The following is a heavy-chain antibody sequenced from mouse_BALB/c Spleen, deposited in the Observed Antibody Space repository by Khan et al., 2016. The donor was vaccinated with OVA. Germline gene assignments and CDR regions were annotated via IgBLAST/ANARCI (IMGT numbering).Heavy chain of an antibody. V-gene: IGHV2-6-4*01. CDR2: IWGGGGT. J-gene: IGHJ4*01. CDR1: GFSLSRYN. CDR3: ARAYYRFDGDYAMDY. D-gene: IGHD2-14*01. Sequence: VQLKQSGPGLVAPSQNLSINCTVSGFSLSRYNIHWVRQPPGKGLEWLGMIWGGGGTDYNSTLKSRLSISKDNSKSQVFLKVNSLQTDDSAMYYCARAYYRFDGDYAMDYWGQGTSVTVSS.